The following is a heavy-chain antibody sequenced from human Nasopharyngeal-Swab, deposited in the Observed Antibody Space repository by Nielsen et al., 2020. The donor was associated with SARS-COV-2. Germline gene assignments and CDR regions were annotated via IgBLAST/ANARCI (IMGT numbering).Heavy chain of an antibody. CDR2: IINGGGST. D-gene: IGHD6-13*01. Sequence: GESLKISCEASGFTFSTYAMSWVRQAPGRRLEWVSGIINGGGSTEYADSVKGRFTISRDNSRNTLFLQMNSLRAEDTAVYYCAKAHGNSWYSSLDYWGQGTLVTVSS. V-gene: IGHV3-23*01. J-gene: IGHJ4*02. CDR3: AKAHGNSWYSSLDY. CDR1: GFTFSTYA.